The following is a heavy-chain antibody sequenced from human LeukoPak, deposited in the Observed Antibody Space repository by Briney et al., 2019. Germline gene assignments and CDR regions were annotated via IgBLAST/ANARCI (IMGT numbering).Heavy chain of an antibody. D-gene: IGHD1-1*01. CDR1: GFTFSDYY. CDR3: AKGGEGNWNDEYYFDY. CDR2: IYSGGST. Sequence: GGSLRLSCAASGFTFSDYYMSWVRQAPGKGLEWVSVIYSGGSTYYADSVKGRFTISRDNSKNTLYLQMNSLRAEDTAVYYCAKGGEGNWNDEYYFDYWGQGTLVTVSS. V-gene: IGHV3-53*01. J-gene: IGHJ4*02.